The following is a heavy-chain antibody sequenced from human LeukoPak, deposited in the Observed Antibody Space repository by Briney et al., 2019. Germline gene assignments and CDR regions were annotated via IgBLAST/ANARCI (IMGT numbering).Heavy chain of an antibody. CDR3: AKHCSSTSCIDY. J-gene: IGHJ4*02. CDR2: INSDGSST. Sequence: GGSLRLSCAASGFTFSSYWMHWVRQAPGKGLVWVSRINSDGSSTSYANSVKGRFTISRDNAKNTLYLQMNSLRAEDTAVYYCAKHCSSTSCIDYWGQGTLVTISS. CDR1: GFTFSSYW. V-gene: IGHV3-74*01. D-gene: IGHD2-2*01.